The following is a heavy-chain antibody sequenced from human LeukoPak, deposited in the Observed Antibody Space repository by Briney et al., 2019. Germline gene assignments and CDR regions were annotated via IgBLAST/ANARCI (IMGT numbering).Heavy chain of an antibody. Sequence: GGSLRLSCAASGFIFDDYSMHWVRQAPGKGLEWVSLISWDGVSTYYADSVKGRFTISRDNSKNSLYLQMNSLKSEDTALYYCAKGIVGATSLIDYWGQGTLVTVSS. V-gene: IGHV3-43*01. J-gene: IGHJ4*02. D-gene: IGHD1-26*01. CDR2: ISWDGVST. CDR3: AKGIVGATSLIDY. CDR1: GFIFDDYS.